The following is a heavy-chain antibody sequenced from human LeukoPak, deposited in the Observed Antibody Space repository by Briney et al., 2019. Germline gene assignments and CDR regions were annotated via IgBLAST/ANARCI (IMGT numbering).Heavy chain of an antibody. D-gene: IGHD4-17*01. Sequence: GGSLRLSCAASGFTVSSNYMSWVRQAPGKGLEWVSVIYSGGSTYYAASVKGRFTISRDNSKNTLYLQMNSLRAEDTAVYYCAKTSVTTSLDYWGQGTLVTVSS. J-gene: IGHJ4*02. CDR2: IYSGGST. CDR1: GFTVSSNY. V-gene: IGHV3-53*01. CDR3: AKTSVTTSLDY.